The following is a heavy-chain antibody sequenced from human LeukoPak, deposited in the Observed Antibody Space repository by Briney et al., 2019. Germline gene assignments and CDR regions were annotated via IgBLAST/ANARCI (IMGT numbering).Heavy chain of an antibody. CDR2: IYPSWST. CDR3: AREESR. D-gene: IGHD5-24*01. V-gene: IGHV4-4*07. CDR1: GGSISSYY. Sequence: SETLSLPCSVSGGSISSYYWSWIRQPAGKGLEWIGRIYPSWSTNYNPSLKSRVTISVDTSKNHFSLKLSSVTAADTAVYYCAREESRWGQGTTVTVSS. J-gene: IGHJ6*02.